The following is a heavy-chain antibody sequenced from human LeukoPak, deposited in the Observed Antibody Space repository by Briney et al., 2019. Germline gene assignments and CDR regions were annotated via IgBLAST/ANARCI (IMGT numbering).Heavy chain of an antibody. J-gene: IGHJ4*02. CDR1: GYSFTSYW. CDR3: ATQKPYYYDCSGYFDH. CDR2: IYPGDSDT. V-gene: IGHV5-51*01. D-gene: IGHD3-22*01. Sequence: GESLKISCKGSGYSFTSYWIGWVRQMPGKGLEWMGIIYPGDSDTRYSPSFQGQVTISADKSISTAYLQWSSLKASDTAMYYCATQKPYYYDCSGYFDHWGQGTLVTVSS.